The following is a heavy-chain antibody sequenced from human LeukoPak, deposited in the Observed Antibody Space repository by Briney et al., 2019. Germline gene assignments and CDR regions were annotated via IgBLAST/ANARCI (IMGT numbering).Heavy chain of an antibody. D-gene: IGHD3-3*01. V-gene: IGHV4-59*11. J-gene: IGHJ2*01. CDR3: ARAQASGITMFGVVPYFDR. CDR2: IYCSRSS. Sequence: WETLSLPCTVSGGSISGHYWSWLRQPPGKGLEWVGFIYCSRSSHYNASLKSRVTTSLDSSTTQFSMNLTSVTAADTALYYGARAQASGITMFGVVPYFDRWGRGTLVTVSS. CDR1: GGSISGHY.